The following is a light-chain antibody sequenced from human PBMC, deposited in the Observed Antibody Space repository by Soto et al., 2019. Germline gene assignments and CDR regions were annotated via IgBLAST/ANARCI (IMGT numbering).Light chain of an antibody. CDR1: SSDVGGYNY. V-gene: IGLV2-14*01. CDR3: SSYTSSSTLVV. J-gene: IGLJ2*01. Sequence: QSALTQPASVSGSPGQSITISCTGTSSDVGGYNYVSWYQQHPGKAPKLMIYDVSNRPSGVSNRFSGSKSGNTASLTISGLQAEDEADYHCSSYTSSSTLVVFGGGTQVTVL. CDR2: DVS.